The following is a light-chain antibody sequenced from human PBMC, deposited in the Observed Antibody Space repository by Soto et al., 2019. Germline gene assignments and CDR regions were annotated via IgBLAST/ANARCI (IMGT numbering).Light chain of an antibody. CDR2: DAS. Sequence: DIQMTQSPFSLSASVGDRVTITCRASQGISNYLAWYQQKPGKGPRLLIYDASTLQSGVPSRFXGGGSGTYFTLTISSLQPEDVATYYCQTCNSALALTFGGGTKVEIK. J-gene: IGKJ4*01. CDR1: QGISNY. CDR3: QTCNSALALT. V-gene: IGKV1-27*01.